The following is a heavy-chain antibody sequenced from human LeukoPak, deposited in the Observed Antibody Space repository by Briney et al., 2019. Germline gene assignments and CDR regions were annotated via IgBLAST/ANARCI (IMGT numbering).Heavy chain of an antibody. CDR1: GIIFSSYA. CDR2: ISTSGANT. J-gene: IGHJ4*02. V-gene: IGHV3-23*01. CDR3: ATTKEARRYFDY. Sequence: PGGSLRPPCAGSGIIFSSYALSWVRQAPGKGLELVSTISTSGANTYYADSVRGRFTISRDNSKNTLYLQMNTLRAEDTAVYYCATTKEARRYFDYWGQGTLVTVSS. D-gene: IGHD1-1*01.